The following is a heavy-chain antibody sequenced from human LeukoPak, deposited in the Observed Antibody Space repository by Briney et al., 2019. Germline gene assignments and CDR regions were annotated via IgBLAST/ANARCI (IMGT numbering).Heavy chain of an antibody. D-gene: IGHD2-15*01. J-gene: IGHJ5*02. CDR3: ARQEYCSGGSCYTWFDP. CDR1: GYSINNYW. Sequence: GESLKISCKGSGYSINNYWIGWVRQMPGKGLEWMGIIYPADSDIRYSPSFQGQVTISADKSISTAYLQWSSLKASDTAMYYCARQEYCSGGSCYTWFDPWGQGILVTVSS. CDR2: IYPADSDI. V-gene: IGHV5-51*01.